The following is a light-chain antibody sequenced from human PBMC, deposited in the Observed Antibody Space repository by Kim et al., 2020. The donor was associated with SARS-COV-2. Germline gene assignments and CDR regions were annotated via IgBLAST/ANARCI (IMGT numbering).Light chain of an antibody. CDR1: SIGMKS. J-gene: IGLJ3*02. Sequence: SYELTQPPSVSVAPGKTARITWGGNSIGMKSVHWYQQRPGQAPVLVIYYDSDRPSGIPERFSGSNSGNTAALTISRAEAGEEADFYCQVWDRSSDAWVFGGGTQLTVL. CDR2: YDS. V-gene: IGLV3-21*04. CDR3: QVWDRSSDAWV.